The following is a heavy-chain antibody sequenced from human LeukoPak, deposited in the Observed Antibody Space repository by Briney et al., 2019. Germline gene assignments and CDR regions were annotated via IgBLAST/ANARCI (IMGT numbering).Heavy chain of an antibody. CDR3: AKDPSDLGGSGSNNYFDC. CDR2: ITYSSGYT. CDR1: GFNVSTNY. D-gene: IGHD3-10*01. Sequence: GGSLRLSCAASGFNVSTNYMSWVRQAPGKGLEWVSGITYSSGYTYYADSVKGRFTISRDNSRNTLYLQMNSLRAEDTAVYYCAKDPSDLGGSGSNNYFDCWGQGTLVTVSS. V-gene: IGHV3-23*01. J-gene: IGHJ4*02.